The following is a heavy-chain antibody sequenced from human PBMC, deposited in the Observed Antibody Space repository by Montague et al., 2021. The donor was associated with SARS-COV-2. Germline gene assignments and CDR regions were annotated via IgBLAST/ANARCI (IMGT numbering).Heavy chain of an antibody. Sequence: SETLSLTCTVSGGSISRYYWNWIRQPPGKGLEWIGYIYYSGGTKYNPSLKSRVTISVDTSKNQFSLRLTSVAAADTAVYYCARKAVVGCFDPWGQGALVTVSS. J-gene: IGHJ5*02. CDR1: GGSISRYY. V-gene: IGHV4-59*13. CDR3: ARKAVVGCFDP. CDR2: IYYSGGT. D-gene: IGHD6-19*01.